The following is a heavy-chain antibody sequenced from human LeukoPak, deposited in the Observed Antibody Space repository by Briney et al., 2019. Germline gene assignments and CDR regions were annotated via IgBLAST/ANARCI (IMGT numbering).Heavy chain of an antibody. CDR1: GFTFSDFY. CDR2: ISGSGSTT. J-gene: IGHJ4*02. Sequence: RSGGSLRLSCAASGFTFSDFYMGWIRQAPGKGLEWISYISGSGSTTYYGDSVRGRFTISRDNAKNSLYLQMNSLRVEDTAVYYCAKDGRAACDYWGQGTLVTVSS. D-gene: IGHD1-26*01. V-gene: IGHV3-11*01. CDR3: AKDGRAACDY.